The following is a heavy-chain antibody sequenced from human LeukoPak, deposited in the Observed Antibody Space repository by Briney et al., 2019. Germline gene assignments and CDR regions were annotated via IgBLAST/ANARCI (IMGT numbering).Heavy chain of an antibody. CDR3: AKRMVRGVMYGMDV. CDR1: GFTVSSNY. CDR2: IYAGGST. D-gene: IGHD3-10*01. Sequence: GGSLRLSCAASGFTVSSNYMSWVRQAPGKGLEWVSLIYAGGSTYYADAVKGRFTISRHNSKNTLYLQMNSLRAEDTAVYYCAKRMVRGVMYGMDVWGQGTTVTVSS. J-gene: IGHJ6*02. V-gene: IGHV3-53*01.